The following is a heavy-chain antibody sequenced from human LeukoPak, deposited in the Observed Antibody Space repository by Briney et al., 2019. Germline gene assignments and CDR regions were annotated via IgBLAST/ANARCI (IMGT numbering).Heavy chain of an antibody. V-gene: IGHV1-18*01. J-gene: IGHJ5*02. Sequence: ASVKVSCKASGYTFTSYGISWVRQAPGQGLEWMGWISAYNGNTNYAQKLQGRVTMTTDTSTSTAYMELRSLRSDDTAVYYCARESVRIYYGSGSDFDPWGQGTLVTVSS. CDR1: GYTFTSYG. CDR3: ARESVRIYYGSGSDFDP. CDR2: ISAYNGNT. D-gene: IGHD3-10*01.